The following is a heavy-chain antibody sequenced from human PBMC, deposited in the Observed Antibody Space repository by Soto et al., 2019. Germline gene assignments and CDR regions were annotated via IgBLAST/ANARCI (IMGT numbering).Heavy chain of an antibody. J-gene: IGHJ6*02. D-gene: IGHD2-15*01. V-gene: IGHV1-18*01. Sequence: ASVKVSCKASGYTFTSYGISWVRQAPGQGLEWMGWISAYNGNTNYAQKLQGRVTITADKSTSTAYMELSSLRSEDTAVYYCARDAHYYCSGGSCYSGGAGYYYYGMDVWGQGTTVTVSS. CDR1: GYTFTSYG. CDR2: ISAYNGNT. CDR3: ARDAHYYCSGGSCYSGGAGYYYYGMDV.